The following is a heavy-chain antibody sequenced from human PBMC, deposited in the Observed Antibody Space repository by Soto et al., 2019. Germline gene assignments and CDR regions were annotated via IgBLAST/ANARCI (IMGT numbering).Heavy chain of an antibody. V-gene: IGHV3-53*01. Sequence: EVQLVESGGGLIQPGGSLRLSCAVSGFTVSHTYMTWVRQAPGKGLEWVAVIYSDGTSKYADSMKGRFTISRDTFQNTVYLQVNNLRDEDTAVYFCASRNEYNSGWGGYYLDHWGQGTLVTVSS. CDR1: GFTVSHTY. CDR3: ASRNEYNSGWGGYYLDH. D-gene: IGHD6-19*01. CDR2: IYSDGTS. J-gene: IGHJ4*02.